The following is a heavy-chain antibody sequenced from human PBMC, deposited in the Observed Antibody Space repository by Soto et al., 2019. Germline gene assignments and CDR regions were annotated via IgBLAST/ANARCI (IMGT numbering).Heavy chain of an antibody. J-gene: IGHJ6*01. V-gene: IGHV3-49*04. D-gene: IGHD2-2*01. Sequence: PGGSLRLSCITSGFVFGDYAMIWVRQAPGKGLEWVAFIRSETFGGTADCAASVKGRFTVSRDDSKRITYLQMSSLKSEDTAVYFCTRGGIXVVVPAAQGFFYYGMDVWGQGTTVTVSS. CDR3: TRGGIXVVVPAAQGFFYYGMDV. CDR1: GFVFGDYA. CDR2: IRSETFGGTA.